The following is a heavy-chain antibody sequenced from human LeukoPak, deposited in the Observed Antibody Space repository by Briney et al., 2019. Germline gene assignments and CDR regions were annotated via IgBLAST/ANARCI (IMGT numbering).Heavy chain of an antibody. V-gene: IGHV3-48*04. CDR1: GFSFRTYS. CDR3: ATEGVGRVPHDAFEV. J-gene: IGHJ3*01. CDR2: ISSDGTSI. Sequence: GGSLRLSCVASGFSFRTYSMNWVRQAPGKGLEWISYISSDGTSIYYADSVQGRITISRDNAKNSMYLQMNSLRADDTAVYYCATEGVGRVPHDAFEVWGQGTMVTVS. D-gene: IGHD3-3*01.